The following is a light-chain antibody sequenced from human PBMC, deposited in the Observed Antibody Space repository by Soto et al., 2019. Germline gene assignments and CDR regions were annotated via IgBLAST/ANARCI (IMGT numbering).Light chain of an antibody. V-gene: IGLV2-14*01. CDR3: SSDASISTRV. CDR1: SGDVGSYNY. CDR2: EVN. Sequence: QSALTQPASVSGSPGQSITISCTGTSGDVGSYNYVSWYQQHPGKAPKLMIYEVNNRPSGVSNRFSGSKSGNTASLTISGLQAEDEANYYCSSDASISTRVFGGGTQLTVL. J-gene: IGLJ3*02.